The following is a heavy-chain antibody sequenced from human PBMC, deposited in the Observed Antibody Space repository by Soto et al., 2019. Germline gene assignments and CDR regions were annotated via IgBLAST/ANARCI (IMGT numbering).Heavy chain of an antibody. CDR2: VYSCGTT. CDR3: ARGSSASSDLDY. CDR1: GFTVSTYY. Sequence: EGHLVDSGRGLVQPGGSLRLSCAASGFTVSTYYMNCVRQARGEGLEWVSVVYSCGTTYYADSVRGRFTISRDNSKSTLFLHMNSMRAEDTAVYYCARGSSASSDLDYWGQGTLVTVSS. D-gene: IGHD3-10*01. J-gene: IGHJ4*02. V-gene: IGHV3-66*01.